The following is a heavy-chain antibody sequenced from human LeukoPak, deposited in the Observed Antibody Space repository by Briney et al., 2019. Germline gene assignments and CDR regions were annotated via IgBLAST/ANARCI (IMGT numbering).Heavy chain of an antibody. V-gene: IGHV3-7*01. J-gene: IGHJ6*03. Sequence: PGGSLRLSCAASGFTFSSYWMSWVRQAPGKGLEWVANIKQDGSEKYYVDSVKGRFTISRDNAKNSLYLQMNSLRAEDTAVYYCARGPSSRGNYDYVWGTLYYYYYYYMDVWGKGTTVTVSS. CDR3: ARGPSSRGNYDYVWGTLYYYYYYYMDV. D-gene: IGHD3-16*01. CDR1: GFTFSSYW. CDR2: IKQDGSEK.